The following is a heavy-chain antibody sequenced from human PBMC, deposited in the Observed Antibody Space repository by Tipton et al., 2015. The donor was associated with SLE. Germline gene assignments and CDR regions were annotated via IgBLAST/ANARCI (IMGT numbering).Heavy chain of an antibody. CDR3: ARSRLDAFDI. CDR2: IYPSDSDT. J-gene: IGHJ3*02. CDR1: GHSFINYW. V-gene: IGHV5-51*03. Sequence: VQLVQSGAEVKKPGESLKISCKGSGHSFINYWIGWVRQMPGKGLEWMGIIYPSDSDTRYSPSFQGQVTISADRSISTAYLQWSRLKASDTAMYYCARSRLDAFDIWGQGTMVTVSS. D-gene: IGHD3-22*01.